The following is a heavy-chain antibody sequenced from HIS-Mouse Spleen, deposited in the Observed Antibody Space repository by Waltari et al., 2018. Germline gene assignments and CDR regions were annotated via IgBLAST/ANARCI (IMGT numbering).Heavy chain of an antibody. J-gene: IGHJ4*02. V-gene: IGHV3-30*18. CDR1: GFTFSSYG. CDR2: SSYDGSNK. Sequence: QVQLVESGGGVVQPGRSLRLSCAASGFTFSSYGLPWVRQAPGKGLEWVEVSSYDGSNKYYADSVKGRLTISRDNSKNTLYLQMNSLRAEDTAVYYCAKDKHHAFDYWGQGTLVTVSS. CDR3: AKDKHHAFDY.